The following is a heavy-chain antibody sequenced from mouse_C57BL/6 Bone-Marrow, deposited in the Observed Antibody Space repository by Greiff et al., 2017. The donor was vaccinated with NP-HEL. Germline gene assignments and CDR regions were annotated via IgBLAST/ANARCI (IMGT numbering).Heavy chain of an antibody. CDR3: AVYGYAGYAMDY. CDR2: IYPGSGST. V-gene: IGHV1-55*01. CDR1: GYTFTSYW. Sequence: QVHVKQPGAELVKPGASVKMSCKASGYTFTSYWITWVKQRPGQGLEWIGDIYPGSGSTNYNEKFKSKATLTVDTSSSTAYMQLSSLTSEDSAVYYCAVYGYAGYAMDYWGQGTSVTVSS. D-gene: IGHD2-2*01. J-gene: IGHJ4*01.